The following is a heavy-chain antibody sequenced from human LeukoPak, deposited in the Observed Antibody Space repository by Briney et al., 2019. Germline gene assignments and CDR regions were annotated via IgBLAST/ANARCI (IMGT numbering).Heavy chain of an antibody. CDR1: GSTFTSYG. J-gene: IGHJ6*03. CDR2: ISAYNGNT. D-gene: IGHD2-2*01. V-gene: IGHV1-18*01. CDR3: ARLVVPAAIFDYYYYMDV. Sequence: ASVKVSCKASGSTFTSYGISWVRQAPGQGLELMGWISAYNGNTNYTQKHQGRVTMTTDTSASTAYMELRSLRSDDTAVYYCARLVVPAAIFDYYYYMDVWGKGTTVTVSS.